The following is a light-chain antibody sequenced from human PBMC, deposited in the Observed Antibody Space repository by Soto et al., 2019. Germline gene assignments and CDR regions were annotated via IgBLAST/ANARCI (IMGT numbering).Light chain of an antibody. J-gene: IGKJ4*01. Sequence: DIVLTQSPGTLSLSPGETATLSCGASRSVNSRNLAWYQQKPGQAPRLLIYGAYSRATGVPDRFSGSGSETDFTLTISRLEPEDCAVYYCQQYDKSPLTFGGGTKVEIK. CDR1: RSVNSRN. CDR2: GAY. V-gene: IGKV3-20*01. CDR3: QQYDKSPLT.